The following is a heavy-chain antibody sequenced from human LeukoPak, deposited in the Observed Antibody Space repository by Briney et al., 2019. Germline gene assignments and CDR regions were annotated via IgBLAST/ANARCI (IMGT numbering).Heavy chain of an antibody. D-gene: IGHD3-9*01. V-gene: IGHV4-59*01. CDR2: IYYSGST. Sequence: SETLFLTCSVSGGSISSDYWSWIRQPSGKGLEWIGYIYYSGSTNYNPSLKSRVTISVDTSKNQFSLKLNSVTAADTAVYYCARVLPAYDILTGYYKGDAFDIWGQGTMVTVSS. J-gene: IGHJ3*02. CDR1: GGSISSDY. CDR3: ARVLPAYDILTGYYKGDAFDI.